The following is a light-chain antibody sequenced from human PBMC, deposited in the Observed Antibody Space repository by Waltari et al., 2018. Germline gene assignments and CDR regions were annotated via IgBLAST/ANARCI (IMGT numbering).Light chain of an antibody. V-gene: IGLV4-69*01. CDR3: QTGGHGTWV. CDR1: SGYRSNV. J-gene: IGLJ3*02. Sequence: LVLTQSPSASAYLGASVKLTCTLSSGYRSNVIPWLQQRPGKGPRYLMKFNSDGSHRKGDDIPDRFSASNSGTEYYLTISSLQSEDEADYYCQTGGHGTWVFGGGTKLTVL. CDR2: FNSDGSH.